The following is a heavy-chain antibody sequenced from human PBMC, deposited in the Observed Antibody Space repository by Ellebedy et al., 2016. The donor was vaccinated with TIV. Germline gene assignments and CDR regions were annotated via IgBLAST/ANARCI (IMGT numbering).Heavy chain of an antibody. V-gene: IGHV3-23*01. CDR2: ISGSGGTT. CDR1: GFSFGGFA. Sequence: GESLKISCAASGFSFGGFAMTWVRQAPGKGLEWVSTISGSGGTTYYADSVRGRFTVSRDNSKNTLDLQMNSLRAEDTAVYYCAKDPSDYWGCFDYWGQGTLVTVSS. J-gene: IGHJ4*02. CDR3: AKDPSDYWGCFDY. D-gene: IGHD7-27*01.